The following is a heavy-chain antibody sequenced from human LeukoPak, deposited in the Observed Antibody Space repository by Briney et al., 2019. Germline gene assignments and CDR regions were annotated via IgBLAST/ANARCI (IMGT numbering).Heavy chain of an antibody. Sequence: PSETLSLTCTVSGGSISSYYWSWIRQPPGKGLEWIGYIYYSGSTNYNPSLKSRVTISVDTSKNQFSLKLSSVTAADTAVYYCARDFRIAATYYYGMDVWGQGTTVTVSS. D-gene: IGHD6-13*01. CDR1: GGSISSYY. J-gene: IGHJ6*02. CDR2: IYYSGST. CDR3: ARDFRIAATYYYGMDV. V-gene: IGHV4-59*01.